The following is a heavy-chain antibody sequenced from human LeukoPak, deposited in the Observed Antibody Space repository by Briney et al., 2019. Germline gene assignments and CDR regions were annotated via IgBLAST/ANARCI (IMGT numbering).Heavy chain of an antibody. V-gene: IGHV1-69*04. CDR2: IIPILGIA. CDR3: ASLAAAGKDY. CDR1: GGTFSSYA. Sequence: SVKVSCKASGGTFSSYAISWVRQAPGQRLEWMGRIIPILGIANYAQKFQGRVTITADKSTSTAYMELSSLRSEDTAVYYCASLAAAGKDYWGQGTLVTVSS. J-gene: IGHJ4*02. D-gene: IGHD6-13*01.